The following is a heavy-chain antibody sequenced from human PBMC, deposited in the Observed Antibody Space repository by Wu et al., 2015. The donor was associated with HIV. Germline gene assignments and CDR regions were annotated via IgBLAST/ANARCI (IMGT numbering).Heavy chain of an antibody. D-gene: IGHD6-13*01. CDR1: GGTFSSYA. CDR2: IIPIFGTA. CDR3: ARDGHPSVPIAAAAHYYYRYGR. J-gene: IGHJ6*02. V-gene: IGHV1-69*05. Sequence: QVQLVQSGAEVKKPGSSVKVSCKASGGTFSSYAISWVRQAPGQGLEWMGGIIPIFGTANYAQKFQGRVTITTDESTSTAYMELSSLRSEDTAVYYCARDGHPSVPIAAAAHYYYRYGRLGPRDHGSPSP.